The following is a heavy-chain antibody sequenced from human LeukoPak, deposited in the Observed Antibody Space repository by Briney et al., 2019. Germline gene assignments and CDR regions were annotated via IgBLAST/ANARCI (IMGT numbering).Heavy chain of an antibody. CDR1: GGSISSSSYY. CDR3: ARVKWLRGFDL. Sequence: SETLSLTCTVSGGSISSSSYYWGWIRQPPGKGLEWIGSIYYSGSTYYNPSLKSRVTISVDTSKNQFSLKLSSVTAADTAVYYCARVKWLRGFDLWGRGTLVTVSS. J-gene: IGHJ2*01. V-gene: IGHV4-39*01. D-gene: IGHD5-12*01. CDR2: IYYSGST.